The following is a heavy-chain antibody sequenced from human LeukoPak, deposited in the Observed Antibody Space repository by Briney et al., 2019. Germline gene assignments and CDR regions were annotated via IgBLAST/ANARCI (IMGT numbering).Heavy chain of an antibody. CDR2: IIPIFGTA. V-gene: IGHV1-69*05. J-gene: IGHJ6*03. D-gene: IGHD2-2*01. CDR1: GGTFSSYA. CDR3: ARAKGDIVVVPAAMDTTYYYYYYMDV. Sequence: SVKVSCKASGGTFSSYAISWVRQAPGQGLEWMGGIIPIFGTANYAQKFQGRVTITTDESTSTAYMELSSLRSEDTAVYYCARAKGDIVVVPAAMDTTYYYYYYMDVWGKGTTVTVSS.